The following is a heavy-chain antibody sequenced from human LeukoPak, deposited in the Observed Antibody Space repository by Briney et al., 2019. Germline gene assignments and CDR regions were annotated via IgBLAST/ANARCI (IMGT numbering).Heavy chain of an antibody. CDR1: GYTFTDYY. CDR2: INPNSGGT. V-gene: IGHV1-2*02. Sequence: ASVKVSCKAYGYTFTDYYMHWVRQAPGQGLEWMGWINPNSGGTNYAQKFQGGVAMTRDTSISTAYMELSRLRSDDTAVYYCARRGHLGYYFDYWGQGTLVTVSS. J-gene: IGHJ4*02. D-gene: IGHD3-10*01. CDR3: ARRGHLGYYFDY.